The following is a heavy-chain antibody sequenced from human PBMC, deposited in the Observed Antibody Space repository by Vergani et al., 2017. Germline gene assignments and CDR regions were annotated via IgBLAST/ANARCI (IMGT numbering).Heavy chain of an antibody. CDR2: ISSSSSYI. CDR1: GFTFSSYS. J-gene: IGHJ6*03. Sequence: EVQLVESGGGLVKPGGSLRLSCAASGFTFSSYSMNWVRQAPGKGLEWVSSISSSSSYIYYADSVKGRFTISRDNAKNSLYLQMNSLRAEDTAVYYCARDALGYSSSWYPGFYYYYYYMDVWGKGTTVTVSS. V-gene: IGHV3-21*01. D-gene: IGHD6-13*01. CDR3: ARDALGYSSSWYPGFYYYYYYMDV.